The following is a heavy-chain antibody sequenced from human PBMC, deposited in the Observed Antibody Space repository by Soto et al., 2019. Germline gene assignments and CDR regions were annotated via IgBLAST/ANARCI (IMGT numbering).Heavy chain of an antibody. CDR2: IIPILGIA. Sequence: SVKVSCKASGGTFSSYTISWVRQAPGQGLEWMGRIIPILGIANYAQKFQGRVTITADKSTSTAYMELSSLRSEDTAVYYCSMVRGVIGFDPWGQGTLVTVSS. J-gene: IGHJ5*02. CDR1: GGTFSSYT. V-gene: IGHV1-69*02. CDR3: SMVRGVIGFDP. D-gene: IGHD3-10*01.